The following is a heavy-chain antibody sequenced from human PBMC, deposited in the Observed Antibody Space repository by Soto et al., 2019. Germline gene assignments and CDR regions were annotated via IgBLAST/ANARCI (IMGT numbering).Heavy chain of an antibody. J-gene: IGHJ3*01. CDR1: GGSISSHSHY. V-gene: IGHV4-39*01. D-gene: IGHD2-21*01. CDR2: IYYSGST. CDR3: ARQTAVMIAELDFDL. Sequence: QLQLQESGPGLVKPSETLSLTCTVSGGSISSHSHYWGWLRQPPGKGLEWIGSIYYSGSTYYNPSGKSQVTKSVDTSKNQFSLKLTSVNAADTDMYFCARQTAVMIAELDFDLWGQGKRITVSS.